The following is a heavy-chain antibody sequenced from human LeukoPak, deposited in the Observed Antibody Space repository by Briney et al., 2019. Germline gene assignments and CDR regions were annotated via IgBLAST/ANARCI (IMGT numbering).Heavy chain of an antibody. Sequence: GGSLRLSCAASGFTFSSYAMSWVRQAPGKGLEWVSGIRANGETTYYADSVRGRFTISRDNSRSMVWLQMNSLTAEDTAMYYCGRDLNWGAFDIRGLGTLVTVSS. V-gene: IGHV3-23*01. CDR1: GFTFSSYA. CDR2: IRANGETT. CDR3: GRDLNWGAFDI. J-gene: IGHJ3*02. D-gene: IGHD7-27*01.